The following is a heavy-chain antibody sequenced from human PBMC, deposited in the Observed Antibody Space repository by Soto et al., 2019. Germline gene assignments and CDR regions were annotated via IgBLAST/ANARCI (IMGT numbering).Heavy chain of an antibody. J-gene: IGHJ4*02. CDR1: GFTFSSYA. V-gene: IGHV3-64*01. Sequence: GGSLRLSCAASGFTFSSYAMHWVRQAPGKGLEYVSAISSNGGSTYYANSVKGRFTISRDNSKNTLYLQMGSLRAEDMAVYYCARGPGNYFHYWGQGTLVTVS. CDR2: ISSNGGST. CDR3: ARGPGNYFHY.